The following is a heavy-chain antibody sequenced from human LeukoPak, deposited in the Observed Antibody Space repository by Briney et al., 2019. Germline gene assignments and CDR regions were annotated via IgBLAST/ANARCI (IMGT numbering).Heavy chain of an antibody. CDR2: IYSGDGT. D-gene: IGHD5-18*01. V-gene: IGHV3-66*01. Sequence: GGSLRLSCAASGFSVSGSYMSWVRQPPGKGLEWVSTIYSGDGTYYADSVKGRFAISRDSSENTLNLHMNSLRAEDTAVYYCARDRGYAYGLYDAFDVWGQGTMVTVSS. CDR1: GFSVSGSY. CDR3: ARDRGYAYGLYDAFDV. J-gene: IGHJ3*01.